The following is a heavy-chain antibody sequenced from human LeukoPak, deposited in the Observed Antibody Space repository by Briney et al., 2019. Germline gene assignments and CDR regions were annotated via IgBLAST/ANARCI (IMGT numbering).Heavy chain of an antibody. Sequence: ASVKVSCKTSGYSFTAFYIHWVRQAPGQGPEWMGWVNPNSGGTDYAQKFQGRVSLTRDTSISTAYMELSRLTTDDTAVYYCARAYYETYELLWGQGKMVIVSS. J-gene: IGHJ3*01. CDR2: VNPNSGGT. CDR1: GYSFTAFY. V-gene: IGHV1-2*02. CDR3: ARAYYETYELL. D-gene: IGHD1-26*01.